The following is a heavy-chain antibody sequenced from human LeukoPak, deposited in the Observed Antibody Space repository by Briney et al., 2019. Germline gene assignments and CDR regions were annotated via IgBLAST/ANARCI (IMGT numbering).Heavy chain of an antibody. CDR1: GYTFTSYY. Sequence: ASVQFSCKASGYTFTSYYMHWVRQAPGQGLEWMGIINPSGGSTSYAQKFQGRVTMTRDMSTSTDYMELSSLRSEDTAVYYCARDNSVGDTAWWFDPGGQGTLVTVSS. CDR3: ARDNSVGDTAWWFDP. CDR2: INPSGGST. V-gene: IGHV1-46*01. J-gene: IGHJ5*02. D-gene: IGHD1-26*01.